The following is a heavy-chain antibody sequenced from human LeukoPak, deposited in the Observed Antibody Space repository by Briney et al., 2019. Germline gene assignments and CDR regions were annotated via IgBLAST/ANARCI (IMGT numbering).Heavy chain of an antibody. V-gene: IGHV1-2*02. D-gene: IGHD3-3*01. CDR1: GYTFINYY. Sequence: GASVKVSCKASGYTFINYYMHWVRQAPGQGLEWMGWIHPNSDGTNYAQKFQGRVTMTRDTSINTAYMELSRLRSDDTGIYYCARGGGTVFGVVNDWGQGTLVTVSS. CDR2: IHPNSDGT. J-gene: IGHJ4*02. CDR3: ARGGGTVFGVVND.